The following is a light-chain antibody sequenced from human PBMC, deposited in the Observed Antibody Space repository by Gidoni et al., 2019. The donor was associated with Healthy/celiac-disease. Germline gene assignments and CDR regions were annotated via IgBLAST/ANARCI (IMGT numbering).Light chain of an antibody. CDR2: GAS. Sequence: EIVMTQSPATLSVSPGERATISCRASQSVSSNLAWYQQKPVQAPRLLIYGASTRATGIPARFSGSGSWTEFTLTISSLQSEDFAVYYCQQYNNWPPYTFGQGTKLEIK. CDR3: QQYNNWPPYT. CDR1: QSVSSN. V-gene: IGKV3-15*01. J-gene: IGKJ2*01.